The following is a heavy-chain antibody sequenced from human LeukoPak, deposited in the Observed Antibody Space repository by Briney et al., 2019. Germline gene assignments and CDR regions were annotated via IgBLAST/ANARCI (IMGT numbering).Heavy chain of an antibody. CDR1: GGSFSGYY. Sequence: SETLSLTCAVYGGSFSGYYWSWIRQPPRKGLEWIGEINHSGSTNYNPSLKSRVTISVDTSKNQFSLKLSSVTAADTAVYYCARGLMGATTGPYYFDYWGQGTLVTVSS. V-gene: IGHV4-34*01. J-gene: IGHJ4*02. CDR2: INHSGST. CDR3: ARGLMGATTGPYYFDY. D-gene: IGHD1-26*01.